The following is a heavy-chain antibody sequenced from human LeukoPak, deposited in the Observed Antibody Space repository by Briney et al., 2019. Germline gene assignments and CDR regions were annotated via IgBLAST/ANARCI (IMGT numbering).Heavy chain of an antibody. Sequence: PSETLSLTCAVYGGSFSGYYWSWIRQPPGKGLEWIGEINHSGSTNYNPSLKSRVTISVDTSKNQFSLKLSSVTAADTAIYYCARSGDTSYYYIYMDVWGKGTTVTVSS. CDR2: INHSGST. D-gene: IGHD3-10*01. V-gene: IGHV4-34*01. J-gene: IGHJ6*03. CDR1: GGSFSGYY. CDR3: ARSGDTSYYYIYMDV.